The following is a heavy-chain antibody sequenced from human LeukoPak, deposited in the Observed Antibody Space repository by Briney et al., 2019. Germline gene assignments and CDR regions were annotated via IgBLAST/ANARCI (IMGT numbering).Heavy chain of an antibody. V-gene: IGHV4-4*07. D-gene: IGHD3-9*01. CDR1: GGSISSYY. CDR2: IYTSGST. J-gene: IGHJ4*02. CDR3: AREITYYDILTGPAYFDY. Sequence: SETLSLTCTVSGGSISSYYWSWIRQPAGKGLEWIGRIYTSGSTNYNPSLKSRVTMSVDTSKNQFSLKLSSVTAADTAVYYCAREITYYDILTGPAYFDYWGQGTPVTVSS.